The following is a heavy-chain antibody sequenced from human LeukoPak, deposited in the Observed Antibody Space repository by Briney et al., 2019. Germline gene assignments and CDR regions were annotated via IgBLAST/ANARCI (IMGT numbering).Heavy chain of an antibody. CDR3: ARDSAGSLDY. J-gene: IGHJ4*02. V-gene: IGHV4-59*01. CDR1: GVSISSYY. CDR2: IYYSGST. D-gene: IGHD2-15*01. Sequence: SETLSLSCTVSGVSISSYYWSWIRQPPGKGLEWIGYIYYSGSTNYNPSLKSRVTISVDTSKNQFSLKLSSVTAADTAVYYCARDSAGSLDYWGQGTLVTVSS.